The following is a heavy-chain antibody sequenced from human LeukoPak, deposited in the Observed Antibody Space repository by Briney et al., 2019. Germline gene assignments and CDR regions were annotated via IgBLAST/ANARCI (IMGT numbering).Heavy chain of an antibody. J-gene: IGHJ4*02. CDR3: AKVWSAGYSYGYSYYFDY. CDR2: ISGSGGST. D-gene: IGHD5-18*01. V-gene: IGHV3-23*01. CDR1: GFTFSSYA. Sequence: GGSLRLSCAASGFTFSSYAMSWVRQAPGKGLERVSAISGSGGSTYYADSVKGRFTISRDNSKNTLYLQMNSLRAEDTAVYYCAKVWSAGYSYGYSYYFDYWGQGTLVTVSS.